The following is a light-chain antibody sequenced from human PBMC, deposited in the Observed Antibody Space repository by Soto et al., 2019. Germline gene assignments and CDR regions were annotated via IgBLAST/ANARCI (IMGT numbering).Light chain of an antibody. V-gene: IGKV1-12*01. CDR3: QQANSFPLT. J-gene: IGKJ4*01. CDR1: QGIGSW. Sequence: DIQMTQXPSSXXXXVGDIVTITCRASQGIGSWLAWYQQKPGKAPKLLIYGASTLQSGVPSRFSGSGSGTDFSLTISSLQPEDFATYHCQQANSFPLTFGGGTKVEIK. CDR2: GAS.